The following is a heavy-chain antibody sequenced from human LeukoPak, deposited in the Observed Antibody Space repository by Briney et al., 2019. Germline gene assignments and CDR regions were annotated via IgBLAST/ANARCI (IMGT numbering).Heavy chain of an antibody. D-gene: IGHD2-2*02. Sequence: ASVKVSCKASGYTFTGYYMHWVRQAPGQGLEWMGWINPNSGGTNYAQKFQGRVTMTRDTSISTAYMELSRLRSDDTAVYYCAREGYCSSTSCYKARSYYGMDVWGQGTTVTVSS. CDR1: GYTFTGYY. CDR3: AREGYCSSTSCYKARSYYGMDV. J-gene: IGHJ6*02. CDR2: INPNSGGT. V-gene: IGHV1-2*02.